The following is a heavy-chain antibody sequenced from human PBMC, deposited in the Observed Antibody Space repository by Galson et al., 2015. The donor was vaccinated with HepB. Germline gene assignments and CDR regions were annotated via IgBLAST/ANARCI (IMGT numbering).Heavy chain of an antibody. CDR1: GYTFTSFA. CDR3: ARDGSGAATIFSDY. J-gene: IGHJ4*02. Sequence: SVKVSCKASGYTFTSFAIHWVRQAPGQSLEWMGWINAGNGDTEYSQKFQGRVTMTRDTSANTAYMELSSLRSEDTAIYYCARDGSGAATIFSDYWGQGTLVTVSS. V-gene: IGHV1-3*01. CDR2: INAGNGDT. D-gene: IGHD5-12*01.